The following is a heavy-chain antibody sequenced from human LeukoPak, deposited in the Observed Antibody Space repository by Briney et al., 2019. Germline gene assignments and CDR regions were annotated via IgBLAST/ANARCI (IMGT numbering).Heavy chain of an antibody. CDR2: ISSSSSYI. J-gene: IGHJ4*02. D-gene: IGHD2-2*01. V-gene: IGHV3-21*01. CDR1: GFTFSSYS. Sequence: GGSLRLSCAASGFTFSSYSMNWVRQAPGKGLEWVSSISSSSSYIYYADSAKGRFTISRDNAKNSLYLQMNSLRAEDTAVYYCARGYQAGLFDYWGQGTLVTVSS. CDR3: ARGYQAGLFDY.